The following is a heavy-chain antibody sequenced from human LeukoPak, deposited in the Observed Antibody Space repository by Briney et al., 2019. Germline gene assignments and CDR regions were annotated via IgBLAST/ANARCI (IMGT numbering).Heavy chain of an antibody. J-gene: IGHJ4*02. CDR2: ITGSGSNT. CDR3: ARAALAYATYYHLPEDY. D-gene: IGHD3-10*01. V-gene: IGHV3-23*01. CDR1: GFTFSDFA. Sequence: GGSLRLSCAASGFTFSDFAMNWVRQAPGKGLEWVSSITGSGSNTFNADSVKGRFTISRDNSKNTLYLQMNGLTAEDTAIYYCARAALAYATYYHLPEDYWGQGTLVTVSS.